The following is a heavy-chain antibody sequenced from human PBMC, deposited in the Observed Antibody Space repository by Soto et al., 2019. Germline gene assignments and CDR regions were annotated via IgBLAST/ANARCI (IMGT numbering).Heavy chain of an antibody. Sequence: LRLSCAASGFTFSSYWMHWVRQAPGKGLVWVSRINSDGSSTSYADSVKVRFTISRDNAKNTLYLQVNSLRAEDTAVYYCARELGAKGYSSGWYQWGGSDYYYSYGMDVWGQGTTVTVSS. CDR1: GFTFSSYW. J-gene: IGHJ6*02. CDR2: INSDGSST. CDR3: ARELGAKGYSSGWYQWGGSDYYYSYGMDV. V-gene: IGHV3-74*01. D-gene: IGHD6-19*01.